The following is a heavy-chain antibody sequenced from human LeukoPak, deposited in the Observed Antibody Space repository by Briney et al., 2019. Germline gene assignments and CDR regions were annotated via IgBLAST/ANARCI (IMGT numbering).Heavy chain of an antibody. V-gene: IGHV1-69*02. D-gene: IGHD1-26*01. CDR2: IIPILGIA. Sequence: SVKVSCKASGYTFTGYYMHWVRQAPGQGLEWMGRIIPILGIANYAQKFQGRVTITADKSTSTAYMELSSLRSEDTAVYYCARGSGITFDYWGQGTLVTVSS. CDR3: ARGSGITFDY. J-gene: IGHJ4*02. CDR1: GYTFTGYY.